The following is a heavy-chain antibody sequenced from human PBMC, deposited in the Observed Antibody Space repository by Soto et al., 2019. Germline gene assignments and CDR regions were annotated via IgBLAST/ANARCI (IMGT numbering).Heavy chain of an antibody. V-gene: IGHV3-66*04. CDR1: GFTVSSNY. CDR2: IYSGGSA. CDR3: ARHGYSYGGGYSDY. D-gene: IGHD5-18*01. Sequence: EVPLVESGGGLVQPGGSLRLSCAASGFTVSSNYMSWVRQAPGKGLEWVSVIYSGGSAYYADSVKGRFTISRDNSKTTLYLQTNTLRAEDTAVYYCARHGYSYGGGYSDYWGQGTLVTVSS. J-gene: IGHJ4*02.